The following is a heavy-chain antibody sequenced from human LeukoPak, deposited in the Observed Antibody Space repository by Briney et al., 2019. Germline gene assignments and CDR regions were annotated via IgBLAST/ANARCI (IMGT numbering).Heavy chain of an antibody. CDR3: ARDLGTRFANSFDV. D-gene: IGHD3-3*01. J-gene: IGHJ3*01. V-gene: IGHV1-2*02. CDR1: GYIFTDYW. CDR2: IDPKTGDT. Sequence: ASVKVSCKASGYIFTDYWIQWVRQAPGQGLEWMGWIDPKTGDTHYAQMFQGRVTMTRDTSISTAYMELSSLQSDDTAVFYCARDLGTRFANSFDVWGHGTTVAVSS.